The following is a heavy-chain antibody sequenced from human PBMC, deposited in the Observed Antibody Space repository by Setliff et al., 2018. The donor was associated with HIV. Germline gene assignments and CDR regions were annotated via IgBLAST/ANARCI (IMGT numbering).Heavy chain of an antibody. CDR1: GGSVSSPGYY. Sequence: SETLSLTCTVSGGSVSSPGYYWGWIRQPPGKGLEWFGSVYNSGITFKNPSLKSRVTISVDRSGNQFSLRLNFVTAADTAVYYCARLLGRTVVVINAGFDYWGQGTLVTVSS. CDR2: VYNSGIT. D-gene: IGHD2-15*01. CDR3: ARLLGRTVVVINAGFDY. J-gene: IGHJ4*02. V-gene: IGHV4-39*07.